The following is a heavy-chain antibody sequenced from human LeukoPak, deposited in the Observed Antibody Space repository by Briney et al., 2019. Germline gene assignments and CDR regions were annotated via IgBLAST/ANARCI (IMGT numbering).Heavy chain of an antibody. J-gene: IGHJ5*02. CDR3: ARVGDQP. CDR2: VIPIFGTS. V-gene: IGHV1-69*13. D-gene: IGHD1-26*01. Sequence: TSVNVSCPASGATFSSYAISWVRPPPGQGLEWMGGVIPIFGTSNYAQKFQGRVTITPDDSKSTAYMELSSLRFEETAVYYCARVGDQPWGQGTLVTVSS. CDR1: GATFSSYA.